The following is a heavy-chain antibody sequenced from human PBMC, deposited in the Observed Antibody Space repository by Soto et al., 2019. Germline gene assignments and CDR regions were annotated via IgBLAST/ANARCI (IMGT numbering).Heavy chain of an antibody. Sequence: SETLSLTCSVSGGSMSEYVWCWIRQYPGKGLEWIGYIYYLGSTAYNPSLESRVTISVDTSKRQYSLRLTSVTAADTAVYYCATEGYDGAGSPYSAYWGPGTQVTVSS. D-gene: IGHD3-10*01. J-gene: IGHJ4*02. V-gene: IGHV4-59*01. CDR2: IYYLGST. CDR3: ATEGYDGAGSPYSAY. CDR1: GGSMSEYV.